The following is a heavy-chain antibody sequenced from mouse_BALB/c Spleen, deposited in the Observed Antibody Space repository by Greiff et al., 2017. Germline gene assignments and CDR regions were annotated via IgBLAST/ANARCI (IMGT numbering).Heavy chain of an antibody. CDR2: IWAGGST. Sequence: AKLQESGPGLVAPSQSLSITCTVSGFSLTSYGVHWVRQPPGKGLEWLGVIWAGGSTNYNSDLMSRLSISKDNSKSQVFLKMNSLQTDDTAMYYCARDRGSRYAMDYWGQGTSVTVSS. D-gene: IGHD1-1*02. V-gene: IGHV2-9*02. J-gene: IGHJ4*01. CDR1: GFSLTSYG. CDR3: ARDRGSRYAMDY.